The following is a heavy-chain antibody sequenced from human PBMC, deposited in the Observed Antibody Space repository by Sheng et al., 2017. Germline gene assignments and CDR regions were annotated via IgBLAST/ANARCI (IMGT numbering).Heavy chain of an antibody. CDR2: TTPIRGIT. D-gene: IGHD1-1*01. V-gene: IGHV1-69*02. Sequence: QVQLVQSGAEVRYPGSSVKVSCRPSGGTFSSYSINWVRQAPGHGLEWMGRTTPIRGITNYAQRFLGRVSMTADRAMRTAYMELSSLRSEDTAVYYCTRRAPSEVATYSNNYMDVWGQRATVTVSS. CDR1: GGTFSSYS. CDR3: TRRAPSEVATYSNNYMDV. J-gene: IGHJ6*01.